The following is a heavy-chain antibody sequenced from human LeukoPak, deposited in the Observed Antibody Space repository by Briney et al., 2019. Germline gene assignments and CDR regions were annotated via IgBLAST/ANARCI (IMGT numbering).Heavy chain of an antibody. CDR2: IIPILDIA. CDR3: AREHDILTGYLFD. Sequence: SVKVSCKASGGTFSSYAISWVRQAPGQGLEWMGRIIPILDIANYAQKFQGRVTITADKSTSTAYMELSSLRSEDTAVYYCAREHDILTGYLFDWGQGTLVTVSS. D-gene: IGHD3-9*01. J-gene: IGHJ4*02. V-gene: IGHV1-69*04. CDR1: GGTFSSYA.